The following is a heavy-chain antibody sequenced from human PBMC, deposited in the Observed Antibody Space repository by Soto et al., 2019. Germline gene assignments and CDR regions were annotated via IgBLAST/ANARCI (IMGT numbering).Heavy chain of an antibody. CDR2: INPNSGGT. CDR1: GYTFIVYY. V-gene: IGHV1-2*04. J-gene: IGHJ6*02. CDR3: ARVGGGLASLGYYGMDV. D-gene: IGHD3-10*01. Sequence: SVKVSGKASGYTFIVYYIHSVRQAPGQGLEWMGWINPNSGGTNYAQRFQGWVTMTRDRTISTAYMELRRLKSDDTAVDYCARVGGGLASLGYYGMDVWGQGTMVTVSS.